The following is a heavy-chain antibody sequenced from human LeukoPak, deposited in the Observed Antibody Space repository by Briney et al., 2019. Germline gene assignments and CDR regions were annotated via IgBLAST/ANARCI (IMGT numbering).Heavy chain of an antibody. CDR2: ISAYNGNT. D-gene: IGHD3-3*01. CDR3: ARDVFPRGGVVGAFDI. CDR1: GYTFTSYG. J-gene: IGHJ3*02. V-gene: IGHV1-18*01. Sequence: ASVKVSCKASGYTFTSYGISWVRQAPGQGLEWMGWISAYNGNTNYAQKLQGRVTMTTDTSTSTAYMELRSLRSDDTAVYYCARDVFPRGGVVGAFDIWGQGTMVTVSS.